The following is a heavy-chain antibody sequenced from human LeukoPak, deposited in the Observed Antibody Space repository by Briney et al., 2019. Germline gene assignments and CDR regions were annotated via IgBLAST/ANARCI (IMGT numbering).Heavy chain of an antibody. J-gene: IGHJ1*01. CDR3: ARESYDSSGYGYFQH. V-gene: IGHV4-30-4*07. CDR1: GGSISSGGYS. Sequence: SQTLSLTCAVSGGSISSGGYSWSWIRQPPGKGLEWIGYIYYSGSTYYNPSLKSRVTISVDTSKNQFSLKLSSVTAADTAVYYCARESYDSSGYGYFQHWGQGTLVTVSS. D-gene: IGHD3-22*01. CDR2: IYYSGST.